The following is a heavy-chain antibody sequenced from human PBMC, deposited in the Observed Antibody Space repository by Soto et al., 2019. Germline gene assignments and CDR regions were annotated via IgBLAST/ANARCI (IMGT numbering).Heavy chain of an antibody. CDR3: AIEVRRSNQFDH. CDR2: FDLENGET. J-gene: IGHJ4*02. V-gene: IGHV1-24*01. Sequence: ASVKVSCKVSGYTLTELSIHWVRQGPGEGLEWMGGFDLENGETIYAQRFQGRVTMTEESSADTPYMELSSLRSEDTAVCYCAIEVRRSNQFDHWGQGTMVTVSS. CDR1: GYTLTELS. D-gene: IGHD3-10*01.